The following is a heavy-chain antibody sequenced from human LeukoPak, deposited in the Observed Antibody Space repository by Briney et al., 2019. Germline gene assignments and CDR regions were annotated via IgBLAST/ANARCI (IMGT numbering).Heavy chain of an antibody. CDR3: ANGDYYDAGGYDFYYYMDA. Sequence: PSETLSLTCTVSGGSISSHYWSWIRQPPGKGLEWIAYIYYSGRTNYNPSLKSRATVSLDTSKNQFSLKLTSVTAADTAVYYCANGDYYDAGGYDFYYYMDAWGQGTTVTVAS. J-gene: IGHJ6*03. D-gene: IGHD3-22*01. CDR1: GGSISSHY. CDR2: IYYSGRT. V-gene: IGHV4-59*08.